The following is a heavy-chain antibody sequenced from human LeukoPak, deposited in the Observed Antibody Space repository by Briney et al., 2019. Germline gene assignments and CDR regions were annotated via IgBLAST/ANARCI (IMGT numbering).Heavy chain of an antibody. CDR3: ATDSSGRHGGAFDI. V-gene: IGHV1-24*01. CDR2: FDPEDGET. D-gene: IGHD1-26*01. CDR1: GYTLTELS. J-gene: IGHJ3*02. Sequence: ASVKVSCKVSGYTLTELSMHWARQAPGKGLEWMGGFDPEDGETIYAQKFQGRVTMTEDTSTDTAYMELSSLRSEDTAVYYCATDSSGRHGGAFDIWGQGTMVTVSS.